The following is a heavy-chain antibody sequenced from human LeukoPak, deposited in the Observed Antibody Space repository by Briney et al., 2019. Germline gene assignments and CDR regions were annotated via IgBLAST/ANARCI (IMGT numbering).Heavy chain of an antibody. J-gene: IGHJ4*02. Sequence: SETLSLTCAVYGGSFSGYYWSWIRQPPGKGLEWIGEINHSGSTNYNPSLKSRVTISVDTSKNQFSLKLSSVTAADTAVYYCARYCSSTSCILRGFDYWGQGTLVTVSS. CDR2: INHSGST. CDR1: GGSFSGYY. V-gene: IGHV4-34*01. D-gene: IGHD2-2*01. CDR3: ARYCSSTSCILRGFDY.